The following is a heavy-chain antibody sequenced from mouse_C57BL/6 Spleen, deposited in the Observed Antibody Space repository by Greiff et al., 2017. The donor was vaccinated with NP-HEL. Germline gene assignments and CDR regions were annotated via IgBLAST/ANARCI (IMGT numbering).Heavy chain of an antibody. D-gene: IGHD1-1*01. Sequence: QVQLQQPGAELVKPGASVKMSCKASGYTFTSYWITWVKQRPGQGLEWIGDIYPGSGSTNYNEKFKSKATLTVDTSSSTAYMQLSSLTSEDSAVYYCARLGGYYCGSSWFAYWGQGTLVTVSA. CDR1: GYTFTSYW. J-gene: IGHJ3*01. CDR2: IYPGSGST. V-gene: IGHV1-55*01. CDR3: ARLGGYYCGSSWFAY.